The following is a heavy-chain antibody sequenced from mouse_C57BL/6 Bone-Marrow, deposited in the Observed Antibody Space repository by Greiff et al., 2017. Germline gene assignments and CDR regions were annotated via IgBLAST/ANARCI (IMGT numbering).Heavy chain of an antibody. D-gene: IGHD2-3*01. CDR2: IDPETGGT. CDR1: GYTFTDYE. Sequence: VQLQQSGAELVRPGASVTLSCKASGYTFTDYEMHWVKQTPVHGLEWIGAIDPETGGTAYNQKVKGKAILTADKSASTACMELRSRTSEDSAVYYCTTADGYYRGFFAYWGQGTLVTVSA. J-gene: IGHJ3*01. V-gene: IGHV1-15*01. CDR3: TTADGYYRGFFAY.